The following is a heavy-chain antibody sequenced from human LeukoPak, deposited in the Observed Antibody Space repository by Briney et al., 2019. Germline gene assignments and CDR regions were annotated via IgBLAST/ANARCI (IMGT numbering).Heavy chain of an antibody. CDR2: IHTSGTT. V-gene: IGHV4-4*07. J-gene: IGHJ5*02. CDR1: GGSMSSYY. D-gene: IGHD4-17*01. Sequence: SETLSLTCTVSGGSMSSYYWSFIRQSAGKGLEWLGRIHTSGTTWYNPSLKSRVTLSVDASKNQFSLGLTSVTAADTAVYYCARVDFYAEGGRNWFDPRGHGTLVTVSS. CDR3: ARVDFYAEGGRNWFDP.